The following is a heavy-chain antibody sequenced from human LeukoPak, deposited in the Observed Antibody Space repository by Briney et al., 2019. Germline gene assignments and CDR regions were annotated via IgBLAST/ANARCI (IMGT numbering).Heavy chain of an antibody. D-gene: IGHD6-19*01. CDR1: GGPFSGYY. V-gene: IGHV4-34*01. CDR2: INHSGST. Sequence: SETLSLTCAVYGGPFSGYYWSWIRQPPGKGLEWIGEINHSGSTNYNPSLKSRVTISVDTSKNQFSLKLSSVTAADTAVYYCARGSSGWSYYYYGMDVWGQGTTVTVSS. J-gene: IGHJ6*02. CDR3: ARGSSGWSYYYYGMDV.